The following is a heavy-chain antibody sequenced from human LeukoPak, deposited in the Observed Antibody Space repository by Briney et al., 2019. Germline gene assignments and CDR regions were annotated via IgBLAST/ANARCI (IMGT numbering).Heavy chain of an antibody. CDR1: GCSISSSSYY. Sequence: SETLSLTCTVSGCSISSSSYYWGWLRQPPGKGLEWIGSIYYSGSTYYNPSLKSRVTISVDTSKNQFSLKLSSVTAADTAVYYCARRRIVGATLDYWGQGTLVTVSS. J-gene: IGHJ4*02. CDR2: IYYSGST. D-gene: IGHD1-26*01. V-gene: IGHV4-39*01. CDR3: ARRRIVGATLDY.